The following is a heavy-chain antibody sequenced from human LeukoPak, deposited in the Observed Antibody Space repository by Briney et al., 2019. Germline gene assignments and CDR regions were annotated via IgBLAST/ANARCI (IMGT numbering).Heavy chain of an antibody. CDR1: GYSISSGYY. J-gene: IGHJ4*02. CDR2: IYHSGST. D-gene: IGHD6-19*01. CDR3: ARDLYSSGWGYLDY. Sequence: SETLSLTCTISGYSISSGYYWGWIRQPPVKGLEWIGSIYHSGSTYYNPSLKSRVTISLDTSENQFSLKLSSVTAADTAVYYCARDLYSSGWGYLDYWGQGTLVTVSS. V-gene: IGHV4-38-2*02.